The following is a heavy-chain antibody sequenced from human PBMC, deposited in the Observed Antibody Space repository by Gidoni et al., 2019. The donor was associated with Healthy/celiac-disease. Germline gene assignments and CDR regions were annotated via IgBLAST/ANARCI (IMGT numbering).Heavy chain of an antibody. Sequence: QVQLVQSGAEVKKPGASVKVSCKASGYTFTSYGRSWVRQAPGQGLEWMGWISAYNGNTNYAQKLQGRVTMTTDTSTSTAYMELRSLRSDDTAVYYCARGESSDFWSGYYNGQYGMDVWGQGTTVTVSS. CDR1: GYTFTSYG. D-gene: IGHD3-3*01. CDR2: ISAYNGNT. J-gene: IGHJ6*02. V-gene: IGHV1-18*01. CDR3: ARGESSDFWSGYYNGQYGMDV.